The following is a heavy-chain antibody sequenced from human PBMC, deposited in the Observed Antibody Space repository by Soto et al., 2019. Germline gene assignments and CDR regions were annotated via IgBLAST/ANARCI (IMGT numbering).Heavy chain of an antibody. J-gene: IGHJ4*02. CDR3: VRVVAIPGYPDN. CDR2: IVPIVDTS. Sequence: GASVKVSCTTSGGTFSSYAISWVRQAPGQGLEWMGGIVPIVDTSTYAQKFQGRVTITADESTSTVYMELSSLRSDDTAVYYCVRVVAIPGYPDNWGQGTLVTV. V-gene: IGHV1-69*13. CDR1: GGTFSSYA. D-gene: IGHD5-12*01.